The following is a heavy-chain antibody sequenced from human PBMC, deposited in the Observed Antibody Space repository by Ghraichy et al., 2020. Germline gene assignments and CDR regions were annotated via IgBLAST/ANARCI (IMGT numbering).Heavy chain of an antibody. Sequence: SQTLSLTCAISGDSVSSNSAAWNWIRQSPSRGLEWLGRTYYRSKWYNDYAVSVKSRITINPDTSKNQFSLQLNSVTPEDTAVYYCAREGGRITMVRGVIIIGGFDPWGQGTLVTVSS. J-gene: IGHJ5*02. CDR2: TYYRSKWYN. D-gene: IGHD3-10*01. CDR1: GDSVSSNSAA. V-gene: IGHV6-1*01. CDR3: AREGGRITMVRGVIIIGGFDP.